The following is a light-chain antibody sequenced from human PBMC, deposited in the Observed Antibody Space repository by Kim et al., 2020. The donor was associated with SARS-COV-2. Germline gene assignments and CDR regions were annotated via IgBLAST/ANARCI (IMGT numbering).Light chain of an antibody. CDR1: QSISSY. Sequence: DIQMTQSPSSLSASVGDRVTITCRASQSISSYLNWYQQKPGKAPKLLIYAAPSLQSGVPSRFSGSGSGTDFTLTISSLQPEDFATYYCQQSFRTPRTFGPGTRLEIK. CDR3: QQSFRTPRT. J-gene: IGKJ5*01. V-gene: IGKV1-39*01. CDR2: AAP.